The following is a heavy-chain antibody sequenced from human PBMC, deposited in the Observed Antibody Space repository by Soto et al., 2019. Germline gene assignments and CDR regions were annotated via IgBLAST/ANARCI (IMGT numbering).Heavy chain of an antibody. J-gene: IGHJ4*02. CDR2: INHSGST. Sequence: SETLSLTCAVYGGSFSGYYWSWIRQPPGKGLEWIGEINHSGSTNYNPSLKSRVTISVDTSKNQFSLKLSSVTAADTALYYCAKATSATCTGSICYSFDYWGQGTLVTVSS. D-gene: IGHD2-21*01. V-gene: IGHV4-34*01. CDR3: AKATSATCTGSICYSFDY. CDR1: GGSFSGYY.